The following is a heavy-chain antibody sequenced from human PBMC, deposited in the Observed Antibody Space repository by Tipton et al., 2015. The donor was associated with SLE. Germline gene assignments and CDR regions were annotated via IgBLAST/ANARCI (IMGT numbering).Heavy chain of an antibody. CDR1: GYSISSGYY. J-gene: IGHJ2*01. V-gene: IGHV4-38-2*01. D-gene: IGHD6-19*01. CDR3: ARRSPVAGRDWYFDL. Sequence: TLSLTCAVSGYSISSGYYWGWIRQPPGKGLEWIGSMYHSGSTYYNPSLKSRVTISVDTSKNQFSLKLSSVTAADTAVYYCARRSPVAGRDWYFDLWGRGTLVTVSS. CDR2: MYHSGST.